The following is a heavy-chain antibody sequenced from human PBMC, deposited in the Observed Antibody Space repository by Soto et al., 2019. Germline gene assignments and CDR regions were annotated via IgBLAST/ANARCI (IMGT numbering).Heavy chain of an antibody. D-gene: IGHD3-22*01. J-gene: IGHJ3*02. V-gene: IGHV3-23*01. CDR2: ISGSGGST. CDR1: GFTFSSYA. CDR3: AKTSARYYASSGYYPMVAFDI. Sequence: EVQLLESGGGLVQPGGSLRLSCAASGFTFSSYAMSWVRQAPGKGLEWVSAISGSGGSTYYADSVKGRFTISRDNSKNTLYLQMNGRVAGDTAVYYCAKTSARYYASSGYYPMVAFDIWGQGTMVTVSS.